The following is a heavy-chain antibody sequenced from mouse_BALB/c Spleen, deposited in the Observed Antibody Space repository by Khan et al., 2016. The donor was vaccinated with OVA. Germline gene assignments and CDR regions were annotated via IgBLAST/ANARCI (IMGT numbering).Heavy chain of an antibody. CDR1: GYTFTNYW. J-gene: IGHJ3*01. CDR2: IFPGTGTT. Sequence: QVQLQQSGAELVKPGASVKLSCKTSGYTFTNYWIQRIKQRPGQGLGWIGQIFPGTGTTYYNEIFKAKATLTIDTSSSTAYMQLTSLTSEDAAVYFCARGYFGNYEFAYWGQGTLVTVSP. CDR3: ARGYFGNYEFAY. V-gene: IGHV1S132*01. D-gene: IGHD2-1*01.